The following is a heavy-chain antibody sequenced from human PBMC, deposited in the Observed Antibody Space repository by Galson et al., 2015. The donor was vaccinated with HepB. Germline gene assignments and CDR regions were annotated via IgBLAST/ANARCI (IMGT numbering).Heavy chain of an antibody. J-gene: IGHJ4*02. CDR3: AKVRGDYYYDTSGLDAFDI. CDR1: GFTFGTHA. CDR2: ISYDGNNN. Sequence: SLRLSCAASGFTFGTHAMHWVRQAPGKGLEWVAVISYDGNNNYYVDSVKGRFTISRDNSQNTLFLQTNSLRAEDTAIYYCAKVRGDYYYDTSGLDAFDIWGQGAQVTVSS. D-gene: IGHD3-22*01. V-gene: IGHV3-30*18.